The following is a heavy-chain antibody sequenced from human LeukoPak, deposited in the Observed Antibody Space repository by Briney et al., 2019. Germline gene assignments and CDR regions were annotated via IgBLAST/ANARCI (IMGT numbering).Heavy chain of an antibody. D-gene: IGHD1-26*01. CDR1: GFTISSYS. CDR3: VRAQPRGELLA. J-gene: IGHJ5*02. V-gene: IGHV3-21*01. CDR2: ISSSSSYI. Sequence: GGSLRLFCAASGFTISSYSMNWVRQAPGKGLEWVSSISSSSSYIYYADSVKGRFTISRDNAKNSLYLQMNSLRAEDTAVYYCVRAQPRGELLAWGQGTLVTVSS.